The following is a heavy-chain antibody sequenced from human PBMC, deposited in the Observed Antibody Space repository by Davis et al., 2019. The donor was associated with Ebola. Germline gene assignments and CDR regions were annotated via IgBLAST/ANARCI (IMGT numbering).Heavy chain of an antibody. D-gene: IGHD6-13*01. Sequence: AASVKVSCKTSGYTFTNYAIHWVRQAPGQRLEWMGWINAGNGDTKYSQKFQGRVTITRDTPASTAYMELTSLRSEDTAVYYCARDLTVRGIAAAGSGYWGQGTLVTVSS. CDR1: GYTFTNYA. CDR3: ARDLTVRGIAAAGSGY. CDR2: INAGNGDT. J-gene: IGHJ4*02. V-gene: IGHV1-3*01.